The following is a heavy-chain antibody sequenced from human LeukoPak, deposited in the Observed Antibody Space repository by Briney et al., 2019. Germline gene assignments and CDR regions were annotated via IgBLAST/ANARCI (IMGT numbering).Heavy chain of an antibody. V-gene: IGHV3-21*01. CDR2: ISRSSDYI. CDR3: AREELSY. D-gene: IGHD1-26*01. J-gene: IGHJ4*02. Sequence: PGGSLRLSCAASGFTFSSYNMNRVRQAPGKGLEWVSSISRSSDYIYHADSVKGRFTISRDNAKNSLYLQMNSLRAEDTAVYYCAREELSYWGQGTLVTVSS. CDR1: GFTFSSYN.